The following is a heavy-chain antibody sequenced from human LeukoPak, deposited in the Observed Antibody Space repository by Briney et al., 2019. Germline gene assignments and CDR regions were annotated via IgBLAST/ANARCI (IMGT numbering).Heavy chain of an antibody. CDR3: ARAYSSSWYWNWFDP. CDR2: IYPTGST. J-gene: IGHJ5*02. V-gene: IGHV4-38-2*02. D-gene: IGHD6-13*01. CDR1: GYSISSGYY. Sequence: SETLSLTCTVSGYSISSGYYWGWIRQPPGKGLEWIGNIYPTGSTYYNPSLKSRVTISVDTSKNQFSLKVSSVSAADTVVYYCARAYSSSWYWNWFDPWGQGTLVTVSS.